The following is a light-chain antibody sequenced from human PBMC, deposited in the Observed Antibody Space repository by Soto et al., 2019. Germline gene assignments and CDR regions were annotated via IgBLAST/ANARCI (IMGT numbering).Light chain of an antibody. CDR1: QSVSSSY. J-gene: IGKJ5*01. CDR3: QQFSSSPLT. Sequence: EIVLTQSPGTLSLSPGERATLSCRASQSVSSSYLAWYQQKPGQAPRLLIYGPSSRATGIPDRFSGSGSGTDFTLSINRLEPEDSAVYYCQQFSSSPLTFGHGTRLEIK. CDR2: GPS. V-gene: IGKV3-20*01.